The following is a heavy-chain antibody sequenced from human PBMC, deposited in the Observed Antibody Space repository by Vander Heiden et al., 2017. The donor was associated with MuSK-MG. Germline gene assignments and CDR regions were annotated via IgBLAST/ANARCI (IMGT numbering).Heavy chain of an antibody. Sequence: EVQLVESGGGLVKPGGSLRLSCAASGFTFSSYSMNWVRQAPGKGLEWVSSISSSSSYIYYADSVKGRFTISRDNAKNSLYLQMNSLRAEDTAVYYCARDRSFRFLEWLSKFDYWGQGTLVTVSS. CDR3: ARDRSFRFLEWLSKFDY. V-gene: IGHV3-21*01. D-gene: IGHD3-3*01. J-gene: IGHJ4*02. CDR2: ISSSSSYI. CDR1: GFTFSSYS.